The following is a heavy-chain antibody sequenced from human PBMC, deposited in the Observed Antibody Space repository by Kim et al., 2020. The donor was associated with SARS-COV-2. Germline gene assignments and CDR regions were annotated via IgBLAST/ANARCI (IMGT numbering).Heavy chain of an antibody. CDR1: GFTFSSYA. CDR3: ARDLAPEGIFGVVIRGLMMDV. J-gene: IGHJ6*02. V-gene: IGHV3-30-3*01. Sequence: GGSLRLSCAASGFTFSSYAMHWVRQAPGKGLEWVAVISYDGSNKYYADSVKGRFTISRDNSKNTLYLQMNSLRAEDTAVYYCARDLAPEGIFGVVIRGLMMDVWGQGTTVTVSS. D-gene: IGHD3-3*01. CDR2: ISYDGSNK.